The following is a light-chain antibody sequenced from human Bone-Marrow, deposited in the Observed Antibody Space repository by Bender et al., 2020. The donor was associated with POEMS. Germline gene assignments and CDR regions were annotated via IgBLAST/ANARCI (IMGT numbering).Light chain of an antibody. CDR1: NSDIGDY. CDR3: SSYAGSTVV. V-gene: IGLV2-14*03. Sequence: QSALTQPASVSGSPGQSITISCTGTNSDIGDYVSWYQQHPGKAPKLIIFDVSDRPSWVSHRFSASKSGNTASLTISELQPEDEANYYCSSYAGSTVVFGGGTKVTVL. CDR2: DVS. J-gene: IGLJ2*01.